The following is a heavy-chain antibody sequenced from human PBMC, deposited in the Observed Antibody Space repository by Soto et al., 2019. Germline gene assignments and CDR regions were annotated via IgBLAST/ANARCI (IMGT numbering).Heavy chain of an antibody. CDR3: ATDPFTGTGWHNAYYCMQV. CDR2: IYFSGST. V-gene: IGHV4-61*01. J-gene: IGHJ6*04. CDR1: GDSVSSGFYY. D-gene: IGHD1-7*01. Sequence: QVQLQESGPGLVKPSETLSLTCTVSGDSVSSGFYYWNWIRQPPGKGLEWIGYIYFSGSTNYNPSLKSRLTISLDTSKNQFSLRLNSVPAADTAVYDCATDPFTGTGWHNAYYCMQVWGKGTTVTVSS.